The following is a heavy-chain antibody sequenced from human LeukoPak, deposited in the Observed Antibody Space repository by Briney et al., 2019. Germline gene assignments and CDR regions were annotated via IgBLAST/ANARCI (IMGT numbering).Heavy chain of an antibody. D-gene: IGHD2-2*01. Sequence: GGSLRLSCAASGFTFSSYAMSWVRQAPGKGLEWVSAISGSGGSTYYADSVKGRFTISRVNSKNTLYLQMNSLRAEDTAVYYCAKDQDIVVVPAAPFDYWGQGTLVTVSS. CDR2: ISGSGGST. CDR3: AKDQDIVVVPAAPFDY. V-gene: IGHV3-23*01. CDR1: GFTFSSYA. J-gene: IGHJ4*02.